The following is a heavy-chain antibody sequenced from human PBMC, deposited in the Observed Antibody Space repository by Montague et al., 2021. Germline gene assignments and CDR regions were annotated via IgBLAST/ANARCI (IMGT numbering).Heavy chain of an antibody. V-gene: IGHV2-5*02. J-gene: IGHJ4*02. CDR1: GFSLSTSGVG. D-gene: IGHD5-12*01. CDR2: IYWDDDK. Sequence: PALVKPTQTLTLACTFSGFSLSTSGVGVGWIRQPPGKALEWLALIYWDDDKRYSPSLKSRLTITKDTSKNQVVLTMTNMDPVDTATYYCAHRQGGYDLWYWGQGTLVTVSS. CDR3: AHRQGGYDLWY.